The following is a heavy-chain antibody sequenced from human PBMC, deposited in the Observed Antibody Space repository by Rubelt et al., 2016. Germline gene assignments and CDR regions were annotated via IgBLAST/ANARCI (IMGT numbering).Heavy chain of an antibody. CDR1: GYTFTAYY. CDR3: ARTGARYYFDY. D-gene: IGHD1-1*01. CDR2: INPNSGDT. Sequence: QVQLVQSGAEVKKDGASVSVSCKASGYTFTAYYMHWVRQAPGQGLEWVGRINPNSGDTNFAQKFQGRVTMNREPSISTAYRELSRLRSDDTAVYYCARTGARYYFDYWGQGTLVTVSA. V-gene: IGHV1-2*06. J-gene: IGHJ4*02.